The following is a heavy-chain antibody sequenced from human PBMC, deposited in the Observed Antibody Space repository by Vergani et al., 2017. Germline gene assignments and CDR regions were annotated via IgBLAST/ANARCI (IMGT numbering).Heavy chain of an antibody. V-gene: IGHV3-53*04. CDR3: ARSIVGATTRYYYGMDV. CDR1: GFTVSSNY. D-gene: IGHD1-26*01. Sequence: EVQLVESGGGLVQPGGSLRLSCAASGFTVSSNYMSWVRQAPGKGLEWVSVIYSGGSTYYADSVKGRFTISRHNSKNTLYLQMNSLRAEHTAVYYCARSIVGATTRYYYGMDVWGQGTTVTVSS. J-gene: IGHJ6*02. CDR2: IYSGGST.